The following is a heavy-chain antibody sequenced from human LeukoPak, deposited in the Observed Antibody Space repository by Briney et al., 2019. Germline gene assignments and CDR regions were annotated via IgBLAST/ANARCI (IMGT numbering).Heavy chain of an antibody. V-gene: IGHV4-34*01. Sequence: SETLSLTCAVYGGSFSGYYWSWIRQPPGKGLEWIGEINHSGSTNYNPSLKSRVTISVDTSKNQFSLKLSSVTAADTAVYYCASPYYGSGSYYPTLEDYWGQGTLVTVSS. CDR3: ASPYYGSGSYYPTLEDY. CDR2: INHSGST. J-gene: IGHJ4*02. CDR1: GGSFSGYY. D-gene: IGHD3-10*01.